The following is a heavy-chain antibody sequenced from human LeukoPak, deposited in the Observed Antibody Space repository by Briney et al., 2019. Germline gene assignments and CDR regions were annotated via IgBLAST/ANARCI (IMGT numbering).Heavy chain of an antibody. Sequence: GGSLRLSCAASGFTFSSYGMHWVRQAPGKGLEGGAFIRYDGSNKYYADSAKARFTIPRDNSKNRLYRQMNSLRAEDTAVFYCARDLGPYNTSPNSGAFDIWGQGTMVTVSS. CDR3: ARDLGPYNTSPNSGAFDI. CDR2: IRYDGSNK. V-gene: IGHV3-30*02. D-gene: IGHD1-14*01. J-gene: IGHJ3*02. CDR1: GFTFSSYG.